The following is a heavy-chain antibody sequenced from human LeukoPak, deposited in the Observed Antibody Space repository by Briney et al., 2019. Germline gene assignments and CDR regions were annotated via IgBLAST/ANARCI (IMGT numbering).Heavy chain of an antibody. D-gene: IGHD1-26*01. CDR3: ARLDSEWELLRSFDY. J-gene: IGHJ4*02. CDR1: GYTFTNYW. Sequence: GESLKISCKASGYTFTNYWIGWVRQMPGKGLEWMGIIYPGDSDTRYSPSFQGQVTISADKSISTAYLQWSSLKASDTAMYHCARLDSEWELLRSFDYWGQGTLVTVSS. V-gene: IGHV5-51*01. CDR2: IYPGDSDT.